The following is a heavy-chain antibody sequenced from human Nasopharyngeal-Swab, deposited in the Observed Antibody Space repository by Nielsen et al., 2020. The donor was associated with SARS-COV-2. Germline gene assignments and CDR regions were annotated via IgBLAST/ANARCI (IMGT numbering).Heavy chain of an antibody. CDR3: ARLYCSGGSCYSSGGDDY. J-gene: IGHJ4*02. CDR2: INPNSGGT. D-gene: IGHD2-15*01. V-gene: IGHV1-2*06. Sequence: ASVKVSCKASGYTFTGYYMHWVRQAPGQGLEWMGRINPNSGGTNYAQKFQGRVTMTRDTSISTAYMEPSRLRSDDTAVYYCARLYCSGGSCYSSGGDDYWGQGTLVTVSS. CDR1: GYTFTGYY.